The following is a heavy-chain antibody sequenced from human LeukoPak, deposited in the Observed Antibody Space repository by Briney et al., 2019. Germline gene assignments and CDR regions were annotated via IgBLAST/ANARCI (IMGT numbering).Heavy chain of an antibody. J-gene: IGHJ3*02. Sequence: ASVKVSCKASGYTFTSYDINWVRQATGQGLEWMGWMNPNSGNTGYAQKFQGRVTMTRNTSISTAYMELSSLRSEDTAVYYCARKGDWNDPRSDAFDIWGQGTMVTVSS. CDR2: MNPNSGNT. V-gene: IGHV1-8*01. D-gene: IGHD1-1*01. CDR3: ARKGDWNDPRSDAFDI. CDR1: GYTFTSYD.